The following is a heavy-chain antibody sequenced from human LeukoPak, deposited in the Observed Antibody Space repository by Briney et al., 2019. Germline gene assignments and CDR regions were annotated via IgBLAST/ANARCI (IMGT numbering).Heavy chain of an antibody. CDR2: ISSSSSYI. Sequence: PGGSLRLSCAASGFSFVDYSMNWVRQAPGKGLEWVSSISSSSSYIYYADSVKGRFTISRDNAKNSLFLQMNSLRAEDTAVYYCVPQLGFDFWGQGTLVTVSS. J-gene: IGHJ4*02. V-gene: IGHV3-21*01. CDR1: GFSFVDYS. CDR3: VPQLGFDF. D-gene: IGHD7-27*01.